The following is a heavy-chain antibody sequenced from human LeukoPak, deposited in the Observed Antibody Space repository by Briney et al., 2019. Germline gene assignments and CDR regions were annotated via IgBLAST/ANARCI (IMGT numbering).Heavy chain of an antibody. CDR2: ISGDGGST. V-gene: IGHV3-43*02. D-gene: IGHD6-13*01. Sequence: PGGSLRLSCAASGFTFSSYAMSWVRQAPGKGLEWVSLISGDGGSTYYADSVKGRFTISRDNSKNSLYLQMNSLRTEDTALYYCAKDLYSGSPNWFDPWGQGTLVTVSS. CDR3: AKDLYSGSPNWFDP. J-gene: IGHJ5*02. CDR1: GFTFSSYA.